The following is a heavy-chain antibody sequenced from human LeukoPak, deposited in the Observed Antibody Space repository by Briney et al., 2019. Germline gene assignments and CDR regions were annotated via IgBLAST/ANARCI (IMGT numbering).Heavy chain of an antibody. CDR3: ATDSGSYYESRYFDY. CDR2: ISAYNGNT. V-gene: IGHV1-18*01. J-gene: IGHJ4*02. Sequence: ASVKVSCKASGYTFTSYGISWVRQAPGQGLEWMGWISAYNGNTNYAQKLQGRVTMTTDTSTSTAYMELRSLRSEDTAVYYCATDSGSYYESRYFDYWGQGTLVTVSS. CDR1: GYTFTSYG. D-gene: IGHD1-26*01.